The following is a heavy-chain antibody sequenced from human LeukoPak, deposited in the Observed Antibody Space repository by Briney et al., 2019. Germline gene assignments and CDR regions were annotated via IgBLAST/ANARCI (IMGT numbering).Heavy chain of an antibody. CDR1: GYTLTELS. Sequence: ASVKVSCKVSGYTLTELSIHWVRQAPGKGLEWMGGFDPEDGERIYAQKFQGRVTMTEDTSTDTAYLDLSSLRSEDTAFYYCVAEKPGVLLRYWGQGTLVTVSS. J-gene: IGHJ4*02. D-gene: IGHD1-14*01. V-gene: IGHV1-24*01. CDR3: VAEKPGVLLRY. CDR2: FDPEDGER.